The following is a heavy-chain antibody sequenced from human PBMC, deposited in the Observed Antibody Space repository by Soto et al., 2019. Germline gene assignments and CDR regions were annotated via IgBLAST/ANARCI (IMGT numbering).Heavy chain of an antibody. CDR2: ISGSGGSP. Sequence: GGSLRLSCAASGFSFSTYTMSWVRRAPGKGLEWVSAISGSGGSPSYADSVQGRFTISRDNPKKTLYLQMNSLRAEDTAVYYCAKARCTTSNCYVPAYGGQGTLVPVSS. J-gene: IGHJ4*02. CDR1: GFSFSTYT. CDR3: AKARCTTSNCYVPAY. D-gene: IGHD2-8*01. V-gene: IGHV3-23*01.